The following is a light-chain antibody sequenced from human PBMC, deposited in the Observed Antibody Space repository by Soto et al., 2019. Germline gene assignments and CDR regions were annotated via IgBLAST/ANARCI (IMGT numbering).Light chain of an antibody. J-gene: IGLJ2*01. CDR3: CSYTSRSTLV. Sequence: QSVLTQPASVSGSRGRSITISCTGTNSNVGGFNYVSWYQQHPDKAPKLIIFEVTDRPSGVSNRFSGSKSGNTASLTISGLQSEDEAEYYCCSYTSRSTLVFGGGTKLTVL. CDR1: NSNVGGFNY. CDR2: EVT. V-gene: IGLV2-14*01.